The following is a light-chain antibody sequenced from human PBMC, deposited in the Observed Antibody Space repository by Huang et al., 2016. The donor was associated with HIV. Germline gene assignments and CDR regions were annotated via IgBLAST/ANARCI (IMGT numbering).Light chain of an antibody. J-gene: IGKJ1*01. Sequence: DILLTQSPATLSVSLGERATLSCRATQSVSSNLAWYRQKVGQAPRLLIYAASARANGVSARFSGSGSGTEFTLTISSLQSEDSAVYYCQQYDNRPPWTFGQGTKVEI. V-gene: IGKV3-15*01. CDR3: QQYDNRPPWT. CDR2: AAS. CDR1: QSVSSN.